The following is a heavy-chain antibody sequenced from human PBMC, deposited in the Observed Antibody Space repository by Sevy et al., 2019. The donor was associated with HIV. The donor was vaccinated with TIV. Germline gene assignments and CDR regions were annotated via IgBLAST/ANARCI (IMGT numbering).Heavy chain of an antibody. J-gene: IGHJ3*02. Sequence: ASVKVSCKASGYTFTDYYRHWVRQAPGQGLEWMGWINPNNGGTNYAQKFQGRVTMTRDTSVSTAYFDLSRLSSDDTAVYYCARASYYDLLTGYYRTDDAFDIWGQGTMVTVSS. CDR1: GYTFTDYY. CDR2: INPNNGGT. CDR3: ARASYYDLLTGYYRTDDAFDI. V-gene: IGHV1-2*02. D-gene: IGHD3-9*01.